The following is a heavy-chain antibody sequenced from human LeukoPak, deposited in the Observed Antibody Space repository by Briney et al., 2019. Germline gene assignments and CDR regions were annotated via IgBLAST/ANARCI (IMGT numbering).Heavy chain of an antibody. Sequence: GGSLRLACAASGFTFSDYYMSWICQAPGKGLEGVAYISSSGSTIYYADSVKGRFTISRDNAKNSLYLQMNSLRAEDTAVYYCAKSPAAKVAVAGNFDYWGQGTLVTVSS. V-gene: IGHV3-11*01. CDR1: GFTFSDYY. D-gene: IGHD6-19*01. CDR3: AKSPAAKVAVAGNFDY. J-gene: IGHJ4*02. CDR2: ISSSGSTI.